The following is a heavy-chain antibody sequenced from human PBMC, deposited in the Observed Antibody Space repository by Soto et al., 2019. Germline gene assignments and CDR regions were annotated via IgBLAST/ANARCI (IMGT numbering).Heavy chain of an antibody. Sequence: QVQLMQSGAEVTKPGSSVKVSCKASGGPFNTFGISWVRQAPGQGLEWMGGIILKYVTTNYARRFQGRVTITADESTTTAYVELSSLRHDDTAIYYCARTRQRRPFFYVDYWGQGTPISVTS. V-gene: IGHV1-69*01. D-gene: IGHD2-2*01. J-gene: IGHJ4*02. CDR1: GGPFNTFG. CDR3: ARTRQRRPFFYVDY. CDR2: IILKYVTT.